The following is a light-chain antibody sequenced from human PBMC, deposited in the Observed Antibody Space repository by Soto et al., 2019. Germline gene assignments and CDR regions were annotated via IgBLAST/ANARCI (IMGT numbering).Light chain of an antibody. V-gene: IGKV3-20*01. J-gene: IGKJ1*01. CDR3: QQYGSSRT. Sequence: EIVLTQSPGTLSLSPGERATLSCRASESVSSNYLAWYQQKLGQAPSLLIYGASSRATGIPDRFSDSGSGTDFTLTISRLEPEDFAVYYCQQYGSSRTFGQGTKVEI. CDR1: ESVSSNY. CDR2: GAS.